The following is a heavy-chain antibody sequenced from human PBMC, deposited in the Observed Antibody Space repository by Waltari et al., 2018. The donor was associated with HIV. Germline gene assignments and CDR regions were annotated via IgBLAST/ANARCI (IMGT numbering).Heavy chain of an antibody. CDR1: GFIFRDFA. Sequence: QVQLVESGGGLVQPGGSLRLSCAASGFIFRDFAIHWVRQAPGKGIEWVAVISRDGSSKCYADSVQGRFTISIDNSKNSLHLHMNSLRPKDTAVYYCAREGIVAAPFDYWGLGTLVTVSS. J-gene: IGHJ4*02. CDR2: ISRDGSSK. V-gene: IGHV3-30*01. D-gene: IGHD2-15*01. CDR3: AREGIVAAPFDY.